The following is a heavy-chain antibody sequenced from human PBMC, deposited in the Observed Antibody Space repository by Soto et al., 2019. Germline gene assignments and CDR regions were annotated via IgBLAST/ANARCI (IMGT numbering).Heavy chain of an antibody. V-gene: IGHV1-18*01. D-gene: IGHD6-13*01. Sequence: ASVKVSCKASGYTFTSYGISWVRQAPGQGLEWMGWISAYNGNTNYAQKLQGRVTMTTDTSTSTAYMELRSLRSDDTAVYYSAGVRNRSSWGSFDCWGREPWSPSP. J-gene: IGHJ4*02. CDR2: ISAYNGNT. CDR3: AGVRNRSSWGSFDC. CDR1: GYTFTSYG.